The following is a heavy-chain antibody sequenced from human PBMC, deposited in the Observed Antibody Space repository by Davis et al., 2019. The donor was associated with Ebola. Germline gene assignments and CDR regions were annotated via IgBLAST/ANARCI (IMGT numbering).Heavy chain of an antibody. CDR3: ARAQYCSSTSCYTSPHYYYYYGMDV. CDR1: GFTFSSYS. D-gene: IGHD2-2*02. CDR2: ISSSSSTI. V-gene: IGHV3-48*02. J-gene: IGHJ6*02. Sequence: PGGSLRLSCAASGFTFSSYSMNWVRQAPGKGLEWVSYISSSSSTIYYADSVKGRFTISRDNAKNSLYLQMNSLRDEDKAVYYCARAQYCSSTSCYTSPHYYYYYGMDVWGQGTTVTVSS.